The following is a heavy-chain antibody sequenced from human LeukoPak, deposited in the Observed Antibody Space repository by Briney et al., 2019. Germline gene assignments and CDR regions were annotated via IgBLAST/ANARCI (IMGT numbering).Heavy chain of an antibody. CDR3: ARGAWTAYYLDY. D-gene: IGHD3/OR15-3a*01. Sequence: GGSLRLSCEASGSTFSSYWMHWVRQAPGKGLVWVSRIKGDGISTNYADSVKGRFTISRDNAKNTVYLQMNSLRAEDTAVYYCARGAWTAYYLDYWGQGTLVTVSS. CDR2: IKGDGIST. J-gene: IGHJ4*02. CDR1: GSTFSSYW. V-gene: IGHV3-74*01.